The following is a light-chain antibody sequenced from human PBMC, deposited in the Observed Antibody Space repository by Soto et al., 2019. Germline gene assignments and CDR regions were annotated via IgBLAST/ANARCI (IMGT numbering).Light chain of an antibody. CDR3: QQYKDWPPLT. CDR2: GAS. CDR1: QSVNIN. Sequence: EIVMTQSPVTLSASPGERVTLSCRASQSVNINLAWYQQRHGQAPRVLIYGASKRASGIPDKFSGSVSGTDFTLTISSLEPDDFALYFCQQYKDWPPLTFCGGTRLEIK. V-gene: IGKV3D-15*01. J-gene: IGKJ4*01.